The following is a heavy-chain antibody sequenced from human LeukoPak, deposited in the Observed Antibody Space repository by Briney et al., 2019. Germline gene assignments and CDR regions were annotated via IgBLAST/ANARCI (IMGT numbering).Heavy chain of an antibody. CDR1: GYTFTDYY. Sequence: ASVEVSCKASGYTFTDYYMHWVRQAPGQGLEWMGWINLNSGGTNFAQRFQGRVTMTRDTSISTAYMDLSRLISDDTAVYYCARDAGYCTGGSCWYFDHWGQRTLVTVSS. V-gene: IGHV1-2*02. J-gene: IGHJ4*02. CDR2: INLNSGGT. CDR3: ARDAGYCTGGSCWYFDH. D-gene: IGHD2-15*01.